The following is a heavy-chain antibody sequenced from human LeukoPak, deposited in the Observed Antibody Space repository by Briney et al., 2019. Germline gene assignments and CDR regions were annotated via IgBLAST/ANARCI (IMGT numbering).Heavy chain of an antibody. J-gene: IGHJ4*02. CDR3: ARGRKGTMVRGVILASYFDY. CDR1: GGSFSGYY. CDR2: INHSGST. Sequence: SETLSLTCAVYGGSFSGYYWSWSRQPPGKGLEWIGEINHSGSTNYNPSLKSRVTISVDTSKNQFSLKLSSVTAADTAVYYCARGRKGTMVRGVILASYFDYWGQGTLATVSS. D-gene: IGHD3-10*01. V-gene: IGHV4-34*01.